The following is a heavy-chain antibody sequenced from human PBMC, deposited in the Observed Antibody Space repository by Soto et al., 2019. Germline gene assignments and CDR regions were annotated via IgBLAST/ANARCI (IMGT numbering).Heavy chain of an antibody. CDR1: GFTFSSYG. J-gene: IGHJ4*02. CDR2: IWYDGSNK. CDR3: ARAGLHSDYFDY. V-gene: IGHV3-33*01. Sequence: GGSLRLSCAASGFTFSSYGMHWVRQAPGKGLEWVAVIWYDGSNKYYADSVKGRFTISRDNSKNTLYLQMNSLRAEDTAVYYCARAGLHSDYFDYWGQGTLVTVSS.